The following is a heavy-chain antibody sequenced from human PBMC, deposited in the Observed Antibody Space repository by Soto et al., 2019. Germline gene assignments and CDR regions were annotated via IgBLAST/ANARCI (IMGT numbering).Heavy chain of an antibody. V-gene: IGHV4-39*01. CDR3: ARRGQWLGVGDFDY. Sequence: QLQLQESGPGLVKPSETLSLTCTVSGGSISSSSYYWGWIRQPPGKGLEWIGGIYYSGSTYYNPSLKSRVTISVDTSKNQFSLKLSSVTAADTAVYYCARRGQWLGVGDFDYWGQGTLVTVSS. CDR1: GGSISSSSYY. D-gene: IGHD6-19*01. CDR2: IYYSGST. J-gene: IGHJ4*02.